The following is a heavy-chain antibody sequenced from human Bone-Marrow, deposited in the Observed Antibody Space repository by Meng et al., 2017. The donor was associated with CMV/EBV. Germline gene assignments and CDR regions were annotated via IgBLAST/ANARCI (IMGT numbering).Heavy chain of an antibody. CDR2: MNPNSGNT. CDR3: ARDTRAITIFGVVNNYYYYYGMDV. V-gene: IGHV1-8*03. CDR1: GYTFTSYD. Sequence: ASVKVSCKASGYTFTSYDINWVRQATGQGLEWMGWMNPNSGNTGYAQKFQGRVTITRNTSISTAYMELSSLRSEDTAVYYCARDTRAITIFGVVNNYYYYYGMDVWGQGTTVTVSS. J-gene: IGHJ6*02. D-gene: IGHD3-3*01.